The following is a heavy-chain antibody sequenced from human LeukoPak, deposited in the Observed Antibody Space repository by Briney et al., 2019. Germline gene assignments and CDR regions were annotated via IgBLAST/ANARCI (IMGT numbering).Heavy chain of an antibody. D-gene: IGHD4-17*01. J-gene: IGHJ4*02. CDR3: ARVVYGDYTEALDY. CDR1: GGSISSGGYY. V-gene: IGHV4-31*03. CDR2: IYYSGST. Sequence: SQTLSLTCTVSGGSISSGGYYWSWIRQHPGKGLEWIGYIYYSGSTYYNPSLKSRVTISVDTSKNRFSLKLSSVTAADTAVYYCARVVYGDYTEALDYWGQGTLVTVSS.